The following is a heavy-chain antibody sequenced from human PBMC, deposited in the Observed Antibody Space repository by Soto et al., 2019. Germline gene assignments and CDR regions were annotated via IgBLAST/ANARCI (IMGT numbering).Heavy chain of an antibody. CDR2: IYHSGST. Sequence: PSETLSLTCAVSGGSISSSNWWSWVRQPPGKGLEWIGEIYHSGSTNYNPSLKSRVTISVDKSKNQFSLKLSSVTAADTAVYYCARDGGDGSGYLAFDIWGKGTMVTVPS. CDR1: GGSISSSNW. D-gene: IGHD3-22*01. V-gene: IGHV4-4*02. CDR3: ARDGGDGSGYLAFDI. J-gene: IGHJ3*02.